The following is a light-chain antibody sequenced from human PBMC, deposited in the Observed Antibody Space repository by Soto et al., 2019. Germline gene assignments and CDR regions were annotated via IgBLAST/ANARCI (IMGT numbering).Light chain of an antibody. V-gene: IGLV4-69*01. J-gene: IGLJ2*01. Sequence: QLVLTQSPSASASLGASVKLTCTLSSGHSSYAIAWHQQQPEKGPRYLMKLNIDGSHTKGDGIPDRFSGSSSGAERYLIISSLQSEDEADYYCQTWGTGIRVFGGGTKVTVL. CDR1: SGHSSYA. CDR2: LNIDGSH. CDR3: QTWGTGIRV.